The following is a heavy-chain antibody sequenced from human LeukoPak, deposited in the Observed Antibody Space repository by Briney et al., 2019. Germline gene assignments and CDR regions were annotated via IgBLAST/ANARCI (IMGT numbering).Heavy chain of an antibody. CDR3: TRGSYDVLTGYSTLGEY. J-gene: IGHJ1*01. V-gene: IGHV4-39*01. CDR2: IYYSGST. CDR1: GGSISSSRYY. D-gene: IGHD3-9*01. Sequence: SETLSLTCTVSGGSISSSRYYWGWIRQPPGKGLEWIGNIYYSGSTYYNPSLKSRLTISVDTSQRQFSLRLSSVTAADTALYYCTRGSYDVLTGYSTLGEYWGQGTLVTVSS.